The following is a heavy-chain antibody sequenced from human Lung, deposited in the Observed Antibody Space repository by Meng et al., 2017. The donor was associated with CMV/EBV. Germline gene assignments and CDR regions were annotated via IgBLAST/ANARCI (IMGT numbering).Heavy chain of an antibody. CDR1: GGSISTHY. J-gene: IGHJ5*02. CDR2: VFYNGNA. V-gene: IGHV4-59*11. D-gene: IGHD6-13*01. Sequence: SXTXSLXYIVSGGSISTHYWSWIRQPPGKGLEWIGYVFYNGNANYNPSLTSRVTISVDTSKNQFSLKLNSVTAADTAVYYCARSRAAWDWFDPWGQGTRVT. CDR3: ARSRAAWDWFDP.